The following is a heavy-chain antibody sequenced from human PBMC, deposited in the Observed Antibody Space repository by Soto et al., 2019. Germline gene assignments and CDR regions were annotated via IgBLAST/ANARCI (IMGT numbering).Heavy chain of an antibody. CDR3: ARRGIGNSNYVLEPEYYYYYMDV. D-gene: IGHD4-4*01. CDR2: ISAYNGNT. CDR1: GYTFTSYG. Sequence: GASVKVSCKASGYTFTSYGISWVRQAPGQGLEWMGWISAYNGNTNYAQKLQGRVTMTTDTSTSTAYMELRSLRSDDTAVYYCARRGIGNSNYVLEPEYYYYYMDVWEKGTTVTVSS. V-gene: IGHV1-18*01. J-gene: IGHJ6*03.